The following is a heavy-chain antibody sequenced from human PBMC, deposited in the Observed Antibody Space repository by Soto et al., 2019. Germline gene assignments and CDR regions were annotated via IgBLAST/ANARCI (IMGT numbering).Heavy chain of an antibody. V-gene: IGHV4-59*12. Sequence: SETLSLTCTVSGGSISGYFWTWIRQPPGKGLEWIGFIHSSGNTNYNPSLKSRVSISIDTSNNQFSLNLKSVTAADTAVYYRVRRSITGNYQGWFDPWGQGTLVTVSS. J-gene: IGHJ5*02. CDR3: VRRSITGNYQGWFDP. CDR1: GGSISGYF. CDR2: IHSSGNT. D-gene: IGHD1-7*01.